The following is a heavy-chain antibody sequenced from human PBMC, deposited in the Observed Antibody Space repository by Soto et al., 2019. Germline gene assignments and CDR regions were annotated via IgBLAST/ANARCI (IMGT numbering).Heavy chain of an antibody. CDR2: IIPILGIA. CDR3: ARPRGDYHDSSGLFDY. D-gene: IGHD3-22*01. V-gene: IGHV1-69*02. CDR1: GGTFSSYT. J-gene: IGHJ4*02. Sequence: QVQLVQSGAEVKKPGSSVKLSCKASGGTFSSYTISWVRQAPGHGLEWMGRIIPILGIANYAQKFQGRVTITADKSTSTAYMELSSLRSEDTAVYYCARPRGDYHDSSGLFDYWGQGTLVTVSS.